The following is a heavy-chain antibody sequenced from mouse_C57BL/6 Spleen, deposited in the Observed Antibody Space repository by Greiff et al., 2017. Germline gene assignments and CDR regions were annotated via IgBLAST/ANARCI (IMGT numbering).Heavy chain of an antibody. D-gene: IGHD1-3*01. CDR2: ISSGSSTI. Sequence: EVKLQESGGGLVKPGGSLKLSCAASGFTFSDYGMHWVRQAPEKGLEWVAYISSGSSTIYYADTVQGRFTISRDNAKNTLFLQMTGLRSEDTAMYYCARKEVYDYYAMDYWGQGTSVTVSS. CDR3: ARKEVYDYYAMDY. V-gene: IGHV5-17*01. CDR1: GFTFSDYG. J-gene: IGHJ4*01.